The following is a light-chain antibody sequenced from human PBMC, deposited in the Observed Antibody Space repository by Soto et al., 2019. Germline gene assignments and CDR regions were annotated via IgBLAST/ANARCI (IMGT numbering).Light chain of an antibody. CDR3: MQALKLYT. CDR1: QSLLHSSGYSY. CDR2: LGS. J-gene: IGKJ2*01. V-gene: IGKV2-28*01. Sequence: DIVMTQSPLSLPVTPGEPASISCRSSQSLLHSSGYSYLDWYLQKPGQSPQLLIYLGSNRASGVTDRFSGSGAGTNFTLKSSRVEAEDVGVYYCMQALKLYTFGQGTKLEIK.